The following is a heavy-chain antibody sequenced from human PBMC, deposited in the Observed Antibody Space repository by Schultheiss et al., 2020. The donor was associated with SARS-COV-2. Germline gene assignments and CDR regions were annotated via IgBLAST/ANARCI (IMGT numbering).Heavy chain of an antibody. CDR1: GGSISTFQ. J-gene: IGHJ6*02. V-gene: IGHV4-59*06. D-gene: IGHD6-19*01. CDR3: ARGEQWLVQSGYYYGMDV. CDR2: INDSGST. Sequence: SETLSLTCTVSGGSISTFQWNWIRQPAGKGLEWIGHINDSGSTYYNPSLKSRVTISVDTSKNQFSLKLSSVTAADTAVYYCARGEQWLVQSGYYYGMDVWGQGTTVTVSS.